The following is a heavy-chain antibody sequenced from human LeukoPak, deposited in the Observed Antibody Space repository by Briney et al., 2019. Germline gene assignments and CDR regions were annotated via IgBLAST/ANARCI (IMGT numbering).Heavy chain of an antibody. D-gene: IGHD5-18*01. J-gene: IGHJ4*02. V-gene: IGHV4-61*02. Sequence: SETLSLTSTVSGGSISSGSYYWRWIRQPAGKGLEWIGRIYTTGNTNYNPSLKSRVTISVDTSKNQFSLKLSSVTAADTAVYYCARGGGGYGYGYLDYWGQGTLVTVSS. CDR2: IYTTGNT. CDR3: ARGGGGYGYGYLDY. CDR1: GGSISSGSYY.